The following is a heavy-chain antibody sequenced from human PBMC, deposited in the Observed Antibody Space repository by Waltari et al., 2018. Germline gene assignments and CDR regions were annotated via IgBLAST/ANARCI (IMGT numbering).Heavy chain of an antibody. CDR1: GYTFTSYD. J-gene: IGHJ4*02. CDR2: MNPNSGNT. V-gene: IGHV1-8*03. D-gene: IGHD1-1*01. Sequence: QVQLVQSGAEVKKPGASVKVSCKASGYTFTSYDINWVRQATGTGLEWMGWMNPNSGNTGFAQKFQGRVTITRNTSLSAAYMELSSLRSEDTAVYYCARGFLGTPPFDFWGQGTLVTVSS. CDR3: ARGFLGTPPFDF.